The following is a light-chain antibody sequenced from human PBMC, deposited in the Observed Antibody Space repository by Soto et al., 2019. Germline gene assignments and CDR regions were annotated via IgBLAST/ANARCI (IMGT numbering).Light chain of an antibody. CDR2: GAS. J-gene: IGKJ2*01. CDR3: QKYDCPPYT. CDR1: QNVGASY. Sequence: EIVLTQSPGTLSLSPGERAALSCRASQNVGASYIAWYQQKPGQAPSLLMYGASRRATGIADRFSGSGSGIDFTLTITRLEPEDFAVYYCQKYDCPPYTFGQGTKLEI. V-gene: IGKV3-20*01.